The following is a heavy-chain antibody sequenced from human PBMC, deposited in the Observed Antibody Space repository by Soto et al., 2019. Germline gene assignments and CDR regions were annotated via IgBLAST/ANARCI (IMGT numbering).Heavy chain of an antibody. V-gene: IGHV3-23*01. Sequence: HPGGSLRLSCAASGFIFENFGMSWVRQAPGKGLEWISSISGSGFKKYYADSVKGRFTISRDNSKNTLYLQMNSLRAEDTAVYYCARDRGYSYGWYYYYGMDVWGQGTTVTVS. CDR1: GFIFENFG. CDR3: ARDRGYSYGWYYYYGMDV. CDR2: ISGSGFKK. J-gene: IGHJ6*02. D-gene: IGHD5-18*01.